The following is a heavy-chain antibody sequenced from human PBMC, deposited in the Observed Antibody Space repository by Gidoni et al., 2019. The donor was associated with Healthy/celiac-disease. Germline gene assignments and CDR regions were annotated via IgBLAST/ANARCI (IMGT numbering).Heavy chain of an antibody. Sequence: EVQLVESGGGLVKPGGSLRLSCAASGFTFSNAWMSWVRQAPGKGLEWVGRIKSKTDGGTTDYAAPVKGRFTISRDDSKNTLYLQMNSLKTEDTAVYYCTTDIAAAGWDDYWGQGTLVTVSS. CDR3: TTDIAAAGWDDY. V-gene: IGHV3-15*01. CDR2: IKSKTDGGTT. CDR1: GFTFSNAW. D-gene: IGHD6-13*01. J-gene: IGHJ4*02.